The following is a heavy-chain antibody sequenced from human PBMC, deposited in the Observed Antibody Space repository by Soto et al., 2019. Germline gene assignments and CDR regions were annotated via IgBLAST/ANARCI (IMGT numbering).Heavy chain of an antibody. V-gene: IGHV2-5*02. CDR1: GFSLSTSGVG. D-gene: IGHD4-17*01. CDR3: ARKGSGDYALDY. J-gene: IGHJ4*02. CDR2: IYWDDVK. Sequence: QITLKESGPTLVKPTQTLTLTCTLSGFSLSTSGVGVGWIRQSPGKALEWLAVIYWDDVKHYSPSLERRLTITKDPSESEVVLTMTNMDPVDTATYYCARKGSGDYALDYWGQGILVTVSS.